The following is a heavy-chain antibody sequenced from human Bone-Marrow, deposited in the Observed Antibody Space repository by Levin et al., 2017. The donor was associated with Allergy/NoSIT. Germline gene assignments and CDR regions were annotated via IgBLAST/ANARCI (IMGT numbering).Heavy chain of an antibody. CDR3: GRKVPGDRGNWFDP. V-gene: IGHV4-61*01. CDR1: GGSVYTGSYY. D-gene: IGHD2-21*02. J-gene: IGHJ5*02. Sequence: LSCTVSGGSVYTGSYYWSWPRQPPGKGLEWIGYIYYGGVTNYNPSPKSRVTISVDTSNNQFSVKLSSVTAADTAVYYCGRKVPGDRGNWFDPWGPGTLVTVSS. CDR2: IYYGGVT.